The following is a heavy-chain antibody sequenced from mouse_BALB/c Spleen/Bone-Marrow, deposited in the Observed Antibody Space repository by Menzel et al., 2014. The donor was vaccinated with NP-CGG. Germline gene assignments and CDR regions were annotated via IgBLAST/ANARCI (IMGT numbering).Heavy chain of an antibody. CDR1: GYAFTNYS. CDR2: INPGSRST. V-gene: IGHV1-54*01. J-gene: IGHJ2*01. Sequence: VQLQESGAELARPGTSVKVSCKASGYAFTNYSIEWVKQRPGQGFEWIGVINPGSRSTNYNEKFKGKATLTADKSSSTAYMQLSSLTSDDSAVYFCARRTTGVAPFDYWGQGTTLTVSS. D-gene: IGHD1-1*01. CDR3: ARRTTGVAPFDY.